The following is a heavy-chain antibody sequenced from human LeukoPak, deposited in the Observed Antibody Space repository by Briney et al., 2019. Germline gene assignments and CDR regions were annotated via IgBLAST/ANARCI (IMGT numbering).Heavy chain of an antibody. CDR3: AKAAYCTSTSCHFSGYAQRPLDS. CDR1: GFTFNTYG. J-gene: IGHJ4*02. Sequence: GGPLRLSCAASGFTFNTYGMHWVRQAPGKGLEWVAGISSDGTSKDYADSVKGRSTISRDNSKNTMYLQVNSLRAEDTAVYYCAKAAYCTSTSCHFSGYAQRPLDSWGQGTLVTVSS. D-gene: IGHD2-2*01. V-gene: IGHV3-30*18. CDR2: ISSDGTSK.